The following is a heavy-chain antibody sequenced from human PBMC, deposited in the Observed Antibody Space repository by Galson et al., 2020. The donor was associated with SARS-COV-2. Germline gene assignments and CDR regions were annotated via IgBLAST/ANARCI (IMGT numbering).Heavy chain of an antibody. V-gene: IGHV3-30*02. D-gene: IGHD3-10*01. J-gene: IGHJ3*02. Sequence: SCAASGFTFIFYGMQWVRQAPGKGLEWVAFIRGDGSDTYYADSVKGRFTILRDNSKNMLNLQMDSLRVDDTAVYYCAQDQRAINYPLAFDIWGQGTMVTVSS. CDR2: IRGDGSDT. CDR3: AQDQRAINYPLAFDI. CDR1: GFTFIFYG.